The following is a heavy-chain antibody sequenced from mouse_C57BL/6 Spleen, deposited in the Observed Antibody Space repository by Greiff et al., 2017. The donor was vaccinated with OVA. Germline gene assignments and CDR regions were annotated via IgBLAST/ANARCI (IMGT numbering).Heavy chain of an antibody. CDR3: ARDSYYYGSSLYAMDY. V-gene: IGHV5-16*01. D-gene: IGHD1-1*01. J-gene: IGHJ4*01. Sequence: EVKLVESEGGLVQPGSSMKLSCTASGFTFSDYYMAWVRQVPEKGLEWVANINYDGSSTYYLDSLKSRFIISRDNAKNILYLQMSSLKSEDTATYYCARDSYYYGSSLYAMDYWGQGTSVTVSS. CDR1: GFTFSDYY. CDR2: INYDGSST.